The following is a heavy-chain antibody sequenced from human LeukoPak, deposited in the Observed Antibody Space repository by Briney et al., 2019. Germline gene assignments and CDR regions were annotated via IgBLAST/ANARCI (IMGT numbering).Heavy chain of an antibody. Sequence: GGSLRLSCAASGFSFSNYWMTWVRQAPGKGLEWVAKIKQDGSEKYHVDSVKGRFTISRDNAKNSLYLQMNSLRAEDTAVYYCARNPIVLATFDYWGLGTRVTVSS. CDR3: ARNPIVLATFDY. CDR1: GFSFSNYW. J-gene: IGHJ4*02. V-gene: IGHV3-7*01. D-gene: IGHD3-3*02. CDR2: IKQDGSEK.